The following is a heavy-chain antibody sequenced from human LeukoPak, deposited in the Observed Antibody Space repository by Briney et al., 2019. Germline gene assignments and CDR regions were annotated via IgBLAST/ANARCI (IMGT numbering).Heavy chain of an antibody. V-gene: IGHV1-46*01. J-gene: IGHJ6*03. D-gene: IGHD3-16*02. Sequence: ASVKVSCKASGYTFSSYYMHWVRQAPGQGLEWIGIIKPGDSVTSYSQKFKGRVTMTRDMSTTTVYMEMTSLRSEDTAVYYCARDKKSEIGGAIAGHYMDVWGKGTTVTVSS. CDR3: ARDKKSEIGGAIAGHYMDV. CDR1: GYTFSSYY. CDR2: IKPGDSVT.